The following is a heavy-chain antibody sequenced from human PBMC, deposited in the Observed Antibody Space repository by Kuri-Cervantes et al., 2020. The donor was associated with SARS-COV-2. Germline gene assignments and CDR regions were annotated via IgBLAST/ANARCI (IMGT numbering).Heavy chain of an antibody. Sequence: SETLSLTCSVSRGSINSHGSITSNFWTWIRQPPGRGLEWIGDVHSSGSTNYNPSLESRVTISTDTSKNQFSLRLNSVTAADTAVYFCARSQVVRHLDWSSELSYRYYMDVWGKGTTVTVSS. CDR1: RGSINSHGSITSNF. J-gene: IGHJ6*04. CDR2: VHSSGST. V-gene: IGHV4-61*08. CDR3: ARSQVVRHLDWSSELSYRYYMDV. D-gene: IGHD3-9*01.